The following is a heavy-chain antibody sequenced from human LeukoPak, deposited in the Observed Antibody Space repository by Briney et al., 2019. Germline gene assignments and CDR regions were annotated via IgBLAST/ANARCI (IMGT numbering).Heavy chain of an antibody. CDR3: ARENCSSTSCYARWFDP. D-gene: IGHD2-2*01. CDR1: GGSVSSATYY. J-gene: IGHJ5*02. Sequence: SETLSLTCTVSGGSVSSATYYWSWIRQPPGKGLEWMGSIYYSGTTTYSPSLKSRVTISVDTSQNQFSLRLNSVTAADTAVYYCARENCSSTSCYARWFDPWGQGTLVTVSS. V-gene: IGHV4-61*01. CDR2: IYYSGTT.